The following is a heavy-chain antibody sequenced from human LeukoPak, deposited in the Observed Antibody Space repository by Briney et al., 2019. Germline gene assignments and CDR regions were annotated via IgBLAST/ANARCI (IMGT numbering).Heavy chain of an antibody. V-gene: IGHV4-34*01. CDR2: INHSGST. CDR1: GGSFSGYY. D-gene: IGHD3-9*01. CDR3: ARGRLVIGSEDNWFDP. Sequence: SETLSLTCAVYGGSFSGYYWSWIRQPPGKGLESIGEINHSGSTNFNPSLKSRVTISVDASKNQFSLKLSSVTAADTAVYYCARGRLVIGSEDNWFDPWGQGTLVTVSS. J-gene: IGHJ5*02.